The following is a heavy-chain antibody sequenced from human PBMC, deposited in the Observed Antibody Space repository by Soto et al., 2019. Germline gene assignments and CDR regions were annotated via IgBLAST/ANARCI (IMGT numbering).Heavy chain of an antibody. Sequence: QVQLVQSGAEVKKPGASVKVSCKASGYTFTSYDINWVRQATGQGLEWMGWMNPNSGNTGYAQKFQGRVTMTRNTSISTAYMELSSLRSEDTAVYYCARGLRECNYLTMYYYYYYGMDVWGQGTTVTVSS. CDR3: ARGLRECNYLTMYYYYYYGMDV. D-gene: IGHD4-4*01. CDR2: MNPNSGNT. CDR1: GYTFTSYD. J-gene: IGHJ6*02. V-gene: IGHV1-8*01.